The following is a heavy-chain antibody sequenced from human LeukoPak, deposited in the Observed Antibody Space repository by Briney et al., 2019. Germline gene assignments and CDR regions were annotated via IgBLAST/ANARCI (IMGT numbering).Heavy chain of an antibody. Sequence: SETLSLTCTVSGGSFSSYYWSWIRQPPGKGLEWIGYMSYNGYTNYNPSLKSRLTISVDTSKNQFSLKLSSVTASDTAVYFCARHYGDSLNAEDAFDIWGQGTMVTVSS. J-gene: IGHJ3*02. V-gene: IGHV4-59*08. D-gene: IGHD4-17*01. CDR1: GGSFSSYY. CDR3: ARHYGDSLNAEDAFDI. CDR2: MSYNGYT.